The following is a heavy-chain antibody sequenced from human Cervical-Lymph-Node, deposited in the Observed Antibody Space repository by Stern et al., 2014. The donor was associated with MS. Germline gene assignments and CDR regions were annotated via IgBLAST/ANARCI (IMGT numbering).Heavy chain of an antibody. V-gene: IGHV3-33*01. CDR2: IWYDGSNR. CDR3: AREGGNTAEYFQH. J-gene: IGHJ1*01. D-gene: IGHD4-23*01. CDR1: GFTFSSSD. Sequence: QVQLVESGGGVVQPGRSLRLSCAASGFTFSSSDMHWVRQAPGKGLEWLAIIWYDGSNRYYADSVKGRFTISRDNSKNTLYLQMNSLRAEDTAVYYCAREGGNTAEYFQHWGQGTLVTVSS.